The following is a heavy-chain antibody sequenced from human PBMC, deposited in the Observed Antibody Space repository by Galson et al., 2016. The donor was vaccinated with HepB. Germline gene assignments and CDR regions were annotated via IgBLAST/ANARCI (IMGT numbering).Heavy chain of an antibody. Sequence: SLRLSCAASGFAFSNYAMTWVRQIPGRRLEWVAGTSSSANSIYYADSVKGRFTISRDNSKNRLYLQMNSLRAEDTALYYCAKSLARGGGLDYYYYSMDVWGQGTTVTVSS. V-gene: IGHV3-23*01. CDR2: TSSSANSI. CDR3: AKSLARGGGLDYYYYSMDV. D-gene: IGHD3-10*01. CDR1: GFAFSNYA. J-gene: IGHJ6*02.